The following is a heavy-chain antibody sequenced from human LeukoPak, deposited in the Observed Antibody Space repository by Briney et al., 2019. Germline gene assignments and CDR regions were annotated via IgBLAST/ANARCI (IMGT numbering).Heavy chain of an antibody. CDR1: EFSVGSNY. CDR3: ARLVGNPGYDSSGYYSYYFDY. J-gene: IGHJ4*02. D-gene: IGHD3-22*01. V-gene: IGHV3-66*04. Sequence: GGSLRLSCAASEFSVGSNYMTWVSQAPGKGLEWVSLIYSGGSTYYADSVKGRFIISRDNSKNTLYLQMNSLRAEDTAVYYCARLVGNPGYDSSGYYSYYFDYWGQGTLVTVSS. CDR2: IYSGGST.